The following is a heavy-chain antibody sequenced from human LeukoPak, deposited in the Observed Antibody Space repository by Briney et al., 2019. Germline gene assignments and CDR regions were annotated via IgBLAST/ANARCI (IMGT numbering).Heavy chain of an antibody. J-gene: IGHJ6*03. CDR1: GYTFTSYG. V-gene: IGHV1-18*01. CDR3: ARGYYDSSGYLLIGDYYYYYYMDV. D-gene: IGHD3-22*01. CDR2: ISAYKGNT. Sequence: GASVKVSCKASGYTFTSYGISWVRQAPGQGLEWMGWISAYKGNTNYAQKLQGRVTMTTDTSTSTAYMELRSLRSDDTAVYYCARGYYDSSGYLLIGDYYYYYYMDVWGKGTTVTVSS.